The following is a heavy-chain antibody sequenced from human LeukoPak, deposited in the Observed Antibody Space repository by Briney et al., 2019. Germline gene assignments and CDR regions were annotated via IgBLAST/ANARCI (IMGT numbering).Heavy chain of an antibody. V-gene: IGHV1-69*05. CDR3: ARAYWIVGAPLDY. Sequence: ASVKVSCKASGYTFTSYGISWVRQAPGQGLEWMGGIIPIFGTANYAQKFQGRVTITTDESTSTAYMELSSLRSEDTAVYYCARAYWIVGAPLDYWGQGTLVTVSS. J-gene: IGHJ4*02. CDR1: GYTFTSYG. D-gene: IGHD1-26*01. CDR2: IIPIFGTA.